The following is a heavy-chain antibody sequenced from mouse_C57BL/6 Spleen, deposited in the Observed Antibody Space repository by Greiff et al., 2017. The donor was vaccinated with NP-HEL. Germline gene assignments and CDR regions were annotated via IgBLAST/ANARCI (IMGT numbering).Heavy chain of an antibody. CDR2: ISGGGGNT. V-gene: IGHV5-9*01. J-gene: IGHJ2*01. CDR1: GFTFSSYT. Sequence: EVQVVESGGGLVKPGGSLKLSCAASGFTFSSYTMSWVRQTPEKRLEWVATISGGGGNTYYPDSVKGRFTISRDNAKNTLYLQMSSLRSEDTALYYCARHPQYYFDYWGQGTTLTVSS. CDR3: ARHPQYYFDY.